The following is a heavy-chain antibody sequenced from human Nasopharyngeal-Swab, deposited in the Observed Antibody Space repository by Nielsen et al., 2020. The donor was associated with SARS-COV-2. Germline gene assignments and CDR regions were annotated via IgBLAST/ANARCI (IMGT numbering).Heavy chain of an antibody. CDR2: IVVGSGNT. CDR1: GFTFTSSA. V-gene: IGHV1-58*02. D-gene: IGHD5-12*01. CDR3: AAGATIRASYYYYYYMDV. Sequence: SVKVSCKASGFTFTSSAMQWVRQARGQRLEGIGWIVVGSGNTNYAQKFQERVTITRDMSTSTAYMELSSLRSEDTAVYYCAAGATIRASYYYYYYMDVWGKGTTVTVSS. J-gene: IGHJ6*03.